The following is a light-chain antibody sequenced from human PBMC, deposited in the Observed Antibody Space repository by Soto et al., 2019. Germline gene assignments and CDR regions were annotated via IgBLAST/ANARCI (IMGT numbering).Light chain of an antibody. CDR3: HQRSNWPHP. Sequence: EIVLTQSPDTLSLSPGERATLSCRASQSVSSYLAWYQQNPGQAPRLLLYDASNRATGIPAMFSGSGSGTEFTLTICSLGPEDSAVYYCHQRSNWPHPFSGGTKAE. CDR1: QSVSSY. V-gene: IGKV3-11*01. CDR2: DAS. J-gene: IGKJ4*01.